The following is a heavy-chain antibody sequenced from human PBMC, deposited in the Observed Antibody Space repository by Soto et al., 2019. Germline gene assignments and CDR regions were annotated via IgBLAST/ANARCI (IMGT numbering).Heavy chain of an antibody. J-gene: IGHJ4*02. CDR3: AKGGLCERAAAGTTFGH. Sequence: QVQLVESGGGVVQPGRSLRLSCAASGFTFSSYGMHWVRQDPGKGLEWVSVISYDGSNKYYADSVKGRFTISRDTSKKRLYLQMNSLRAEVTVVYYCAKGGLCERAAAGTTFGHWGQGTLVTVSS. V-gene: IGHV3-30*18. D-gene: IGHD6-13*01. CDR1: GFTFSSYG. CDR2: ISYDGSNK.